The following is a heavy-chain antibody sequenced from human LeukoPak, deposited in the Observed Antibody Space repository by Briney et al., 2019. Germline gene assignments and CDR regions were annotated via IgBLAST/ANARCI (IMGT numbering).Heavy chain of an antibody. CDR3: ARGGASGSHLHWFDP. CDR1: GRSISRDY. Sequence: SETLFLTGSLSGRSISRDYWNWLRQPPGEGMDWVGFVHINGSNNYTTYSQTLETMSINTSKNQFSLKLSYVTAADTAVYYCARGGASGSHLHWFDPWGQGTLVTVSS. J-gene: IGHJ5*02. V-gene: IGHV4-4*08. D-gene: IGHD3-10*01. CDR2: VHINGSN.